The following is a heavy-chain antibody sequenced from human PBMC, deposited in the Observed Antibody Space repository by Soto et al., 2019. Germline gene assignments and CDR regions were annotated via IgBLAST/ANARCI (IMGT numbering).Heavy chain of an antibody. Sequence: SETRCLTCAVSGGSMSRSNWWSWVRQPPGKGLEWIGEIYHSGSTNYNPSLKSRVTISVDKSKNQFSLKLSSVTAADTAVYYCARVLGNDAFDIWGQGTMVT. V-gene: IGHV4-4*02. CDR1: GGSMSRSNW. J-gene: IGHJ3*02. D-gene: IGHD3-3*02. CDR3: ARVLGNDAFDI. CDR2: IYHSGST.